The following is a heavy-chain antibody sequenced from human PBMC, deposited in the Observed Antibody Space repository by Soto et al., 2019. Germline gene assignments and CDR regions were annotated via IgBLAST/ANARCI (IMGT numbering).Heavy chain of an antibody. J-gene: IGHJ6*02. CDR1: GFTFSSYS. V-gene: IGHV3-48*02. CDR3: GRKIMITLGGVIAPASGLDG. Sequence: GGSLRLSCAASGFTFSSYSMNWVRQAPWKGLEWVSYISSSSSTIYYADSVKGRFTISRDNAKNSLYLQMNSLRDEDTAVYYCGRKIMITLGGVIAPASGLDGWGQGTTVTVPS. CDR2: ISSSSSTI. D-gene: IGHD3-16*02.